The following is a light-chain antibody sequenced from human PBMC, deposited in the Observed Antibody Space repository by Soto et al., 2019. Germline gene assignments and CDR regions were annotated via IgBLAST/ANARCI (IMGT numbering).Light chain of an antibody. CDR2: EDD. J-gene: IGLJ7*01. CDR1: SGDVGNYNL. V-gene: IGLV2-23*01. Sequence: QSVLTQPASVSGSPGQSITISCSGVSGDVGNYNLVSWYQQYPGKAPALLIYEDDKRLSGVSNRFSGSQSDSTASLTIAGLQAEDEADYYCCLYLGGTSVLGGCTQLT. CDR3: CLYLGGTSV.